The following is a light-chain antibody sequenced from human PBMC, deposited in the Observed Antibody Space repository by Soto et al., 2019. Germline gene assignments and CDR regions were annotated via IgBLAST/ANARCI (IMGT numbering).Light chain of an antibody. CDR2: DNS. CDR3: GAWDDSLSAV. V-gene: IGLV1-51*01. Sequence: QSVLTQPPSVSAAPGQKVTISCSGSKSNIGNNYVSWYQHLPGTAPKLLIYDNSKRPTGIPDRFSGSKSGTSATLGITGLQTGDEADYYCGAWDDSLSAVFGGGTKLTAL. J-gene: IGLJ2*01. CDR1: KSNIGNNY.